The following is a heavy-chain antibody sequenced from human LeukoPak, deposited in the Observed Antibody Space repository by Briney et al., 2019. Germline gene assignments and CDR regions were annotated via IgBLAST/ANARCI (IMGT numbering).Heavy chain of an antibody. CDR3: ARGPNCSGGSCYFTRRYYYYYYYMDV. D-gene: IGHD2-15*01. V-gene: IGHV1-8*03. CDR1: GYTFTSYD. CDR2: INANSGNT. Sequence: AAVKVSCKASGYTFTSYDMNWVRLDTGQGLEWIGLINANSGNTGYAQKFQGRVTITRNTSISTAYMELSSLRSEDTAVYYCARGPNCSGGSCYFTRRYYYYYYYMDVWGKGTTVTVSS. J-gene: IGHJ6*03.